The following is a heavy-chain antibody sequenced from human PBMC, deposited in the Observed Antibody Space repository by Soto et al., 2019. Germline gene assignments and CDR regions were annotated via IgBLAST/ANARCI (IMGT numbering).Heavy chain of an antibody. CDR2: IYHSGST. J-gene: IGHJ5*02. Sequence: QVQLQESGRGLVKPSGTLSLTCAVSSGSISSSDWWSWVRHPPGKGLEWIGEIYHSGSTNYNPSLKSRVTISVDKSKNQFSQKLSSVTAADTAVYYCAREGYCISTSCWFDPWGQGTLVTVSS. V-gene: IGHV4-4*02. CDR1: SGSISSSDW. CDR3: AREGYCISTSCWFDP. D-gene: IGHD2-2*01.